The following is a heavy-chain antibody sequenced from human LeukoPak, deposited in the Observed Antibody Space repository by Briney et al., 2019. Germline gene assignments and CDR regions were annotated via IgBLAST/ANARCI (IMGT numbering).Heavy chain of an antibody. CDR3: ARDPANTEGGDY. CDR2: IKQDGSDK. V-gene: IGHV3-7*01. CDR1: GFTFTNYW. D-gene: IGHD4/OR15-4a*01. Sequence: GGSLRLSCAASGFTFTNYWMKWVRQAPGKGLEWVANIKQDGSDKYYVDSVKGRFTISRDNAKNTLYLQMNSLRAEDTAVYYCARDPANTEGGDYWGQGTLVTVSS. J-gene: IGHJ4*02.